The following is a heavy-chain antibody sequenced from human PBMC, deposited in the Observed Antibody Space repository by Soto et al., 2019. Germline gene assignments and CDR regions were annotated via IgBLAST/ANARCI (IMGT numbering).Heavy chain of an antibody. CDR3: VARYCSSTTCYQVDY. D-gene: IGHD2-2*01. V-gene: IGHV3-64D*06. CDR2: ISSTGGST. CDR1: GFTFTNYA. Sequence: LRLSCSASGFTFTNYAIHWIRQAPGKGLEYVSAISSTGGSTYYADSVKGRFTISRDNSKNTVYLQMSSLRSEDSAVYYCVARYCSSTTCYQVDYWGQGTLVTVSS. J-gene: IGHJ4*02.